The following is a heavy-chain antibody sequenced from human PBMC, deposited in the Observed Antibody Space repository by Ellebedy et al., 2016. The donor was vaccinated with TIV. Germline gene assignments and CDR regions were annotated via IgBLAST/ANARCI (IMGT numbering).Heavy chain of an antibody. CDR1: GLTFNDHA. CDR3: AKYTGYIKPYFFYGLDV. J-gene: IGHJ6*02. D-gene: IGHD5-12*01. V-gene: IGHV3-74*01. CDR2: MKGDGSSV. Sequence: GGSLRLSCSASGLTFNDHAMHWVRQAPGKGLEWVSRMKGDGSSVTYADSVKGRFTVARDNSKSTLFLQMNNLRAEDTAIYYCAKYTGYIKPYFFYGLDVWGQGTTVTVAS.